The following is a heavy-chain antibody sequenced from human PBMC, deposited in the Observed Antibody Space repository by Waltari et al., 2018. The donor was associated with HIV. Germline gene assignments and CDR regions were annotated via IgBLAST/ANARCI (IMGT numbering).Heavy chain of an antibody. Sequence: VHLEESGGGLVQPGGSLRLSCAASYFTFGASAMNWVRQSPGKGLEWIAYISSTSFNIKYAPSVKGRFTISRDNTKNSLELQMNNLRDEDTAVYYCARDTLNFYFGLDVWGQGTTVTVS. J-gene: IGHJ6*02. CDR2: ISSTSFNI. V-gene: IGHV3-48*02. CDR3: ARDTLNFYFGLDV. CDR1: YFTFGASA.